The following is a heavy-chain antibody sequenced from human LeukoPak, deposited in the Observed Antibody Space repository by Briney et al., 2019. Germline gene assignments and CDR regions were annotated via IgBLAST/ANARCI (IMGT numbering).Heavy chain of an antibody. V-gene: IGHV5-51*01. J-gene: IGHJ6*02. CDR2: LYPDASAT. Sequence: HGESLKISCKGSGYSFTSYWIGWVRQMPGKGPEWMGFLYPDASATTYNPSFQGQVTISADKSINTAYLQWSSLKASDTAIYYCARRERKQGTYYYYYGMDVWGQGTTVTVSS. CDR1: GYSFTSYW. CDR3: ARRERKQGTYYYYYGMDV.